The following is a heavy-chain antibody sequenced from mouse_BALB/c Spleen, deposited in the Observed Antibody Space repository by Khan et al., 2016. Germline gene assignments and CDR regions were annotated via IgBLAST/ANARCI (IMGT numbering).Heavy chain of an antibody. V-gene: IGHV3-2*02. D-gene: IGHD2-14*01. CDR1: GYSITSDYA. CDR2: ISYSGST. J-gene: IGHJ2*01. Sequence: EVQLQESGPGLVKPSQSLSLTCTVTGYSITSDYAWNWIRQFPGNKLEWMGYISYSGSTSYNPSLKSRISITRDTSKNQFFLQLNSVTTEDTATYYCASRHYRYYFDYWGQGTTLTVSS. CDR3: ASRHYRYYFDY.